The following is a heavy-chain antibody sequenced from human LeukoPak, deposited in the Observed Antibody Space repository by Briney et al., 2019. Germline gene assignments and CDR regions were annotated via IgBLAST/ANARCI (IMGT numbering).Heavy chain of an antibody. V-gene: IGHV1-18*01. Sequence: ASVKVSCKASGYTFTSYGISWVRRAPGQGLEWMGWISTYNGNTNYAQRLQGRVTMTTDTSTSTAYMELRSLTSDDTAVYYCARVPSGGPFDYWGQGTLVTVSS. CDR1: GYTFTSYG. J-gene: IGHJ4*02. CDR3: ARVPSGGPFDY. CDR2: ISTYNGNT. D-gene: IGHD2-15*01.